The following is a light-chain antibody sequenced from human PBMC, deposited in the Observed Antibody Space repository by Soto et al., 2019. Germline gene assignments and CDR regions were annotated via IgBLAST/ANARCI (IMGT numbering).Light chain of an antibody. CDR2: DVS. CDR3: SSYTISSTVV. Sequence: QSALTQPASVSGSPGQSITISCTGTSSDVGGYNYVSWYQQHPGKAPKLMIYDVSNRPSGVSNRFSGSKSGNTASLTISGLQAEDDDDYYSSSYTISSTVVFGGGTKLTV. J-gene: IGLJ2*01. CDR1: SSDVGGYNY. V-gene: IGLV2-14*01.